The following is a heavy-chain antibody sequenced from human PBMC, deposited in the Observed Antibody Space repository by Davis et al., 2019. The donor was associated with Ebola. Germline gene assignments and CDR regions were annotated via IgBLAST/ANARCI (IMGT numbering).Heavy chain of an antibody. CDR1: GFTFSSYS. J-gene: IGHJ6*02. Sequence: GESLKISCAASGFTFSSYSMNWVRQAPGKGLEWVSYISSSSSTIYYADSVKGRFTISRDNAKNSLYLQMNSLRAEDTAVYYCARDPPLYYYGMDVWGQGTTVTVSS. CDR3: ARDPPLYYYGMDV. CDR2: ISSSSSTI. V-gene: IGHV3-48*01.